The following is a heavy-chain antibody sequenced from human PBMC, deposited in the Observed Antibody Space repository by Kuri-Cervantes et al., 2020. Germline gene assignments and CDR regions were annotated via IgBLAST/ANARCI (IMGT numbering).Heavy chain of an antibody. Sequence: KVSCKDSGYNFNVYWIGWVRQMPGKGLEWLGIIYPGDSETRYSPSFQGQVTISADKSISTAYLQWSSLKASDTAMYYCARHDVGALGYSCDYWGQGTLVTVSS. CDR1: GYNFNVYW. CDR3: ARHDVGALGYSCDY. D-gene: IGHD6-13*01. CDR2: IYPGDSET. V-gene: IGHV5-51*01. J-gene: IGHJ4*02.